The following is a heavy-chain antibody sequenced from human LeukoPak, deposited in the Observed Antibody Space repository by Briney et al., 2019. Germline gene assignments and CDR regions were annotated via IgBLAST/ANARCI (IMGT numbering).Heavy chain of an antibody. CDR2: INPANGYA. D-gene: IGHD5-24*01. J-gene: IGHJ4*02. Sequence: ASVKVSFKASGYTFTSYAMHWVRQAPGQTLEWLGWINPANGYAKYSQELQGRVTITRDTSASAAYLDLSSLRSEDTAVYYCAIRDGYRDYWGQGTLVTVSS. V-gene: IGHV1-3*03. CDR3: AIRDGYRDY. CDR1: GYTFTSYA.